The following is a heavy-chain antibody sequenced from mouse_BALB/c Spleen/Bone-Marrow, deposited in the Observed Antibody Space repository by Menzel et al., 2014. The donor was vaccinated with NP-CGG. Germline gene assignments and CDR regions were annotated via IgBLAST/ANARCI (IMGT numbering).Heavy chain of an antibody. V-gene: IGHV2-9*02. CDR1: GFSLTSYG. J-gene: IGHJ3*01. Sequence: VKLVESGPGLVAPSQSLSITCTVSGFSLTSYGVHWVRQSPGKGLEWPGAIWAGGSTNYNSALMSRLSITKDNSKNQVFLEMDSLQTDDTAMYYCARVFTTATWGFAYWGQGTLVTVSA. D-gene: IGHD1-2*01. CDR2: IWAGGST. CDR3: ARVFTTATWGFAY.